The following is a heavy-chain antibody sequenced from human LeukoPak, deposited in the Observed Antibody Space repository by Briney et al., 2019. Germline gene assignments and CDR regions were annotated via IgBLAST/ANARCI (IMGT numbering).Heavy chain of an antibody. CDR3: AKDGGRWDFDY. D-gene: IGHD1-26*01. CDR1: GYTFPNYH. CDR2: ISPNGDST. J-gene: IGHJ4*02. V-gene: IGHV1-46*01. Sequence: GASVKVSCKSPGYTFPNYHFHWVRQAPGLGLQWMGIISPNGDSTTYAQKFQGRLTMTRDTSTNTDYMELTNLRSEDTAVYYCAKDGGRWDFDYWGQGTLVTASS.